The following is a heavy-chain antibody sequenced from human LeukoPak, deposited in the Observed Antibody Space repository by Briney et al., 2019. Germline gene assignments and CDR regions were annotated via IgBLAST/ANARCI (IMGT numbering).Heavy chain of an antibody. CDR1: GGSISSGDYY. CDR3: ARTSTYYDFWSGYRDFDY. J-gene: IGHJ4*02. CDR2: IYYSGST. Sequence: SETLSLTCTVSGGSISSGDYYWSWIRQPPGKSLEWIGYIYYSGSTYYNPSLKSRVTISLDTSKNQFSLNLSSVTAADTAVYYCARTSTYYDFWSGYRDFDYWGQGTLVTVSS. V-gene: IGHV4-30-4*08. D-gene: IGHD3-3*01.